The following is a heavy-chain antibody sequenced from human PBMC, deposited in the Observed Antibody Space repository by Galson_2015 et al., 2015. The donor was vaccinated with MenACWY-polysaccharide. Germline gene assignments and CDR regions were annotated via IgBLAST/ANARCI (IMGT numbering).Heavy chain of an antibody. CDR2: ISGSSYYI. Sequence: SLRLSCAASGFTFSSSSMNWVRQAPGKGLEWVSSISGSSYYIYYATSVKGRFTISRDNAKNSLYLQLDSLGAEDTAVYFCARQPMTTNYYYMGVWGKGTTVTVSS. D-gene: IGHD4-17*01. J-gene: IGHJ6*03. CDR3: ARQPMTTNYYYMGV. CDR1: GFTFSSSS. V-gene: IGHV3-21*01.